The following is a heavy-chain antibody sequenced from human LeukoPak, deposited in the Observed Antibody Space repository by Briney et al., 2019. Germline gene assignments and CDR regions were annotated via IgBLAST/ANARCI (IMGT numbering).Heavy chain of an antibody. V-gene: IGHV1-2*02. CDR2: INPNSGGT. Sequence: ASVKVSCKASGYTLTGYYMHWVRQAPGQGLEWMGWINPNSGGTNYAQKFQGRVTMTRDTSISTAYMELSRLRSDDTAVYYCARGSIDYDILTGYYYDYWGQGTLVTVSS. CDR1: GYTLTGYY. D-gene: IGHD3-9*01. CDR3: ARGSIDYDILTGYYYDY. J-gene: IGHJ4*02.